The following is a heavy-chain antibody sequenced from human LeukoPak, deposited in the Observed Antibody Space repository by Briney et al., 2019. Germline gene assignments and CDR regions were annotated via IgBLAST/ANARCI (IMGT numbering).Heavy chain of an antibody. Sequence: SETLSLTCTVSGGSISNFYWSWIRQPAGKGLEWIGRIYTTGSTNYNPSLKSRVTMSVDRSKNQFSLKLSSVTAADTAVFYCASLTTADAFDIWGQGTMVTVSS. CDR3: ASLTTADAFDI. CDR1: GGSISNFY. D-gene: IGHD3-22*01. J-gene: IGHJ3*02. V-gene: IGHV4-4*07. CDR2: IYTTGST.